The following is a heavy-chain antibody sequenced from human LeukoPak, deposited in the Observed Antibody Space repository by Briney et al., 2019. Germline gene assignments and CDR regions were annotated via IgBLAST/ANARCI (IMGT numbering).Heavy chain of an antibody. D-gene: IGHD4-23*01. Sequence: GASVKVSCKASGYTFTKYDINWVRQATGQGLEWMGWMNPNTGKTGYAQKSQGRVTMTRNTSISTAYMQLSSLRSEDTAVYYCARDYGGNLAFDIWGQGTMVTVSS. V-gene: IGHV1-8*01. J-gene: IGHJ3*02. CDR3: ARDYGGNLAFDI. CDR2: MNPNTGKT. CDR1: GYTFTKYD.